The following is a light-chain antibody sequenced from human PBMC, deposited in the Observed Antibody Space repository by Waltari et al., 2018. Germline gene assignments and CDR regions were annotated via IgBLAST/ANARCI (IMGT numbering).Light chain of an antibody. J-gene: IGKJ5*01. CDR2: DAS. CDR3: QQRSKWPIT. V-gene: IGKV3-11*01. Sequence: EIVLKRSPATLSLSPGERATLSCRASQSVSSSLGWYQQRPGQAPRLLIYDASSRATGIPARFSGSGSGTDFTLTISSLEPEDFAVYYCQQRSKWPITFGQGTRLEIK. CDR1: QSVSSS.